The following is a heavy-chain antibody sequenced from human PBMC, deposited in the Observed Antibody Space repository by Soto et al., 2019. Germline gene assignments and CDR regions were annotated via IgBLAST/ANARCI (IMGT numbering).Heavy chain of an antibody. J-gene: IGHJ3*02. CDR2: LYYSGTT. CDR3: ARILDFWSGHGVFYI. Sequence: QVQLQESGPGLVKPSQTLSLTCTVSGGSVTSVGYYWAWICQHRGKGLAFFGYLYYSGTTYYNPSLRSRVTISEDTSKNHFSLQLTSVTAADTAVYYCARILDFWSGHGVFYICGQGTMVTVSS. V-gene: IGHV4-31*03. CDR1: GGSVTSVGYY. D-gene: IGHD3-3*01.